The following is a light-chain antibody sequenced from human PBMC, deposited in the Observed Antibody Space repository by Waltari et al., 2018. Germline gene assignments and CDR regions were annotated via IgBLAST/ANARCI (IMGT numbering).Light chain of an antibody. J-gene: IGLJ2*01. CDR3: AVWDDSPNGVV. CDR1: GFHIGSNT. V-gene: IGLV1-44*01. Sequence: QSVLTQPPSASGTPGQRVTITCSGPGFHIGSNTLPWYQLLPGTSPKLLIYSNNQRPSGVPGRFSGSKSGTSASLAISGLQSEDEADYYCAVWDDSPNGVVFGGGTKLTVL. CDR2: SNN.